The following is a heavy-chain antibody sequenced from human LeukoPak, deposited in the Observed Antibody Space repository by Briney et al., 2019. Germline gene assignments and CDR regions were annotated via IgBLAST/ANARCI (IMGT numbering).Heavy chain of an antibody. CDR1: GGSISSGDYY. CDR3: ARDRTTVTTGFDP. CDR2: VFYSGST. Sequence: SQTLSLTCTVSGGSISSGDYYWTWIRQPPGTGLEWIGYVFYSGSTYYNPSLKSRVTISVDTSMNQFSLNLSSVTAADTAVYYCARDRTTVTTGFDPWGQGTLVTVSS. J-gene: IGHJ5*02. V-gene: IGHV4-30-4*01. D-gene: IGHD4-17*01.